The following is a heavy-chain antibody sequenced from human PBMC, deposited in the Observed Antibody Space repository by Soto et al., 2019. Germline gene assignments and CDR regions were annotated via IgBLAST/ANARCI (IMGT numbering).Heavy chain of an antibody. Sequence: ASVKVSCKTSGYVFTSFAIHWMRQAPGQGPEWMGWINTGNGNTNYAQKLQGRVTMTTDTSTSTAYMELRSLRSDDTAVYYCARDNGESFDYWGQGTLVTVSS. V-gene: IGHV1-18*01. CDR2: INTGNGNT. J-gene: IGHJ4*02. CDR1: GYVFTSFA. CDR3: ARDNGESFDY.